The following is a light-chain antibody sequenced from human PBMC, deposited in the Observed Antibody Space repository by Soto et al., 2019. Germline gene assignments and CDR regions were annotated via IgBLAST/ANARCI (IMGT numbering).Light chain of an antibody. J-gene: IGKJ5*01. CDR3: QQRSNWPPLT. V-gene: IGKV3-11*01. Sequence: EIVLTQSPATLSLSPGERATLSCRASQSVSSYLAWYQQKPGQAPRLLIYDASNRATGIPARFSGSGSGTDFTLTISSLGPEDFAVYYGQQRSNWPPLTFGQGTRLEIK. CDR1: QSVSSY. CDR2: DAS.